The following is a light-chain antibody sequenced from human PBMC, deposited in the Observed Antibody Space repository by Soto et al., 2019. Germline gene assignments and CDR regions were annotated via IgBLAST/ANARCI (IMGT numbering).Light chain of an antibody. J-gene: IGKJ3*01. CDR1: QTISNW. CDR2: DAS. CDR3: QQYNSSSLT. Sequence: DIQMTQSPSTLSASVGDRVTITCRASQTISNWLAWYQQKPGKVPKLLIYDASSLESGVPSRFSGSGSGTEFSLTIGSLQPEDFATYHCQQYNSSSLTFGPGTKVDLK. V-gene: IGKV1-5*01.